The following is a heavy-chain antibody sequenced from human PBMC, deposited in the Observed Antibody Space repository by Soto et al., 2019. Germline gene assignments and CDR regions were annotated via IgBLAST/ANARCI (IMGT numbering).Heavy chain of an antibody. CDR1: GLSITDSEMG. CDR3: ARRHLAVAVNPSFNP. V-gene: IGHV2-26*01. J-gene: IGHJ5*02. D-gene: IGHD6-19*01. Sequence: QVTLKESGPVLVKPTETLTLRCTVSGLSITDSEMGVSWISQPPGQPLEWLAHIDSSGEKSYRTFLKSRLAIYKDTSKSQIVLTMTNMDPADTATYYCARRHLAVAVNPSFNPWGQGIPVTV. CDR2: IDSSGEK.